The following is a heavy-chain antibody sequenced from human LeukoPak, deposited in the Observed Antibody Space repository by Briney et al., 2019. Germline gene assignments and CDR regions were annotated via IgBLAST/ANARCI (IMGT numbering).Heavy chain of an antibody. CDR3: ARDRYCASSTCPGAFDL. Sequence: GGSLRLSCAASGLTLNYDWMTWVRQAPGKGLEWVGRIKSISDGATRVYAAPEIGTFTMSRDDSINTVYLQMSSLKTEDTAVYYCARDRYCASSTCPGAFDLWGQGTVVTVSS. D-gene: IGHD2-2*01. V-gene: IGHV3-15*01. CDR2: IKSISDGATR. CDR1: GLTLNYDW. J-gene: IGHJ3*01.